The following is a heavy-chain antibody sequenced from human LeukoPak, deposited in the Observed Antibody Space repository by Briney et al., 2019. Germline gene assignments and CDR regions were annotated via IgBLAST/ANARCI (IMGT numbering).Heavy chain of an antibody. Sequence: PSETLSLTCTVSGGSISSYYWSWIRQPPGKGLEWIGYIYYSGSTNYNPSLKSRVTISVDTSKNQFSLKLSSVTAADTAVYYCAGNFYLREDAFDIWGHGTMVTVSS. CDR2: IYYSGST. J-gene: IGHJ3*02. D-gene: IGHD3-3*01. V-gene: IGHV4-59*01. CDR3: AGNFYLREDAFDI. CDR1: GGSISSYY.